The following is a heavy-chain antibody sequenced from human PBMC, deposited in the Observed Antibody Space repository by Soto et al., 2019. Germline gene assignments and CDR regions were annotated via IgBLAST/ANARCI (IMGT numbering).Heavy chain of an antibody. CDR3: ARMTTVTTNYFDY. CDR1: GGSISSGGYS. CDR2: IYHSGRT. Sequence: QLQLQESGSGLVKPSQTLSLTCAVSGGSISSGGYSWSWIRQPPGKGLEWIGYIYHSGRTYYNPSLKSRVTVSVDRSKNQFSLKLSSVTAADTAVYYCARMTTVTTNYFDYWGQGTLVTVST. J-gene: IGHJ4*02. D-gene: IGHD4-17*01. V-gene: IGHV4-30-2*01.